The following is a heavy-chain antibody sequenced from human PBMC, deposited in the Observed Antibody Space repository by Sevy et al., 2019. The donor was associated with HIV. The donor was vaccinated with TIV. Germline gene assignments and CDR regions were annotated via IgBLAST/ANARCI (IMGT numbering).Heavy chain of an antibody. CDR1: GFSFSDSD. J-gene: IGHJ4*02. CDR3: VRGLQTHCDRTACPLDH. CDR2: FGTLGDT. V-gene: IGHV3-13*01. D-gene: IGHD2-21*01. Sequence: GGSLRLSCAGYGFSFSDSDMHWVRHPTGKSLEWISSFGTLGDTFYADSVKGRFTISRDNAKSSVYLQMSNLRAGDTALYYCVRGLQTHCDRTACPLDHWGQGTLVTVSS.